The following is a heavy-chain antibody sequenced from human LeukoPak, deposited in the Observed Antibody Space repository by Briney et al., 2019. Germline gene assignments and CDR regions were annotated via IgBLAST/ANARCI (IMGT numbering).Heavy chain of an antibody. V-gene: IGHV4-34*01. J-gene: IGHJ4*02. CDR1: GGSFSGYY. CDR2: INHSGST. D-gene: IGHD3-9*01. Sequence: SETLSLTCAVYGGSFSGYYWSWIRQPPGKGLEWIGEINHSGSTNYNPFLKSRVTISVDTSKNQFSLKLSSVTAADTAVYYCARGGLRYFDWFPRYWGQGTLVTVSS. CDR3: ARGGLRYFDWFPRY.